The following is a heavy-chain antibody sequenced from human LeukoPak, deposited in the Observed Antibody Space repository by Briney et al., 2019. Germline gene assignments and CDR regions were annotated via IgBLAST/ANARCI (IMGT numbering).Heavy chain of an antibody. D-gene: IGHD3-22*01. CDR3: ARVGNYYDSSGYPTPHFDY. CDR1: GGTFSSYA. CDR2: IIPIFGTA. V-gene: IGHV1-69*13. J-gene: IGHJ4*02. Sequence: ASVKVSCKASGGTFSSYAISWVRQAPGQGLEWMGGIIPIFGTANYAQKFQGRVTITADESTSTAYMELSSLRSEDTAVYYCARVGNYYDSSGYPTPHFDYWGQGTLVTVSS.